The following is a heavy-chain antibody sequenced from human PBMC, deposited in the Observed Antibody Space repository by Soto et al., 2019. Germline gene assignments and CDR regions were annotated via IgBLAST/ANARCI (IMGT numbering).Heavy chain of an antibody. D-gene: IGHD1-1*01. CDR2: TRYTSQWYS. CDR3: VRVDWNDAGS. CDR1: GDSVSSNSAA. Sequence: SQTLSLTCAISGDSVSSNSAACDWIMQSPSRGFEWLGRTRYTSQWYSEYAVSVRSRITINPDTAKNHFSLQLTSVTPEDAAVYYCVRVDWNDAGSWGQGTLVTVSS. V-gene: IGHV6-1*01. J-gene: IGHJ5*02.